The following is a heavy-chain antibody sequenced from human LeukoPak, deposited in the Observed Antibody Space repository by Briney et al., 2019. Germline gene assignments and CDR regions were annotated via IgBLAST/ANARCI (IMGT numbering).Heavy chain of an antibody. V-gene: IGHV4-39*01. Sequence: PSETLSLTCTVSGGSISSSSYYWGWIRQPPGKGLEWIGSSYYSGSTYYNPSLKSRVTISVDTSKNQFSLKLSSVTAADTAVYYCARRAAYYYDSSGYKTDAFDIWGQGTMVTVSS. CDR1: GGSISSSSYY. CDR3: ARRAAYYYDSSGYKTDAFDI. D-gene: IGHD3-22*01. J-gene: IGHJ3*02. CDR2: SYYSGST.